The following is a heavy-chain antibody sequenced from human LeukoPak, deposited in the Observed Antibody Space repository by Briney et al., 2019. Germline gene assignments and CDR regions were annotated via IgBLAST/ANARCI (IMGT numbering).Heavy chain of an antibody. CDR3: ARDHSSWFDY. Sequence: GGSLRLSCAASGLTVSNTYMSWVRQAPGKGLEWVSVMYSGGRTFYADSVKGRFTISRDNSKNTLYLQMNSLRAEDTAVYFCARDHSSWFDYWGQGTLVTVSS. J-gene: IGHJ4*02. V-gene: IGHV3-53*01. D-gene: IGHD6-13*01. CDR1: GLTVSNTY. CDR2: MYSGGRT.